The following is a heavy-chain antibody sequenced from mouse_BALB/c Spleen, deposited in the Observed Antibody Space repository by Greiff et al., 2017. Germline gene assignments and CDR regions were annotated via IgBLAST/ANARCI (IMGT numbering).Heavy chain of an antibody. CDR2: ISYSGST. CDR3: ASHPYYGNYLYAMDY. CDR1: GYSITSDYA. D-gene: IGHD2-10*01. Sequence: EVQLQESGPGLVKPSQSLSLTCTVTGYSITSDYAWNWIRPFPGNKLEWMGYISYSGSTSYNPSLKSRISITRDTSKNQFFLQLNSVTTEDTATYYCASHPYYGNYLYAMDYWGQGTSVTVSS. J-gene: IGHJ4*01. V-gene: IGHV3-2*02.